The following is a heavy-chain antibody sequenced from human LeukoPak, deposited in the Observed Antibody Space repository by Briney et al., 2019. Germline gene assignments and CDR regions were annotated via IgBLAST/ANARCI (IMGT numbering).Heavy chain of an antibody. CDR3: AKDRPRHGAFDY. J-gene: IGHJ4*02. CDR1: GFTFSSYA. Sequence: PGGSLSLSCAASGFTFSSYAISWVRHAPGKGMEWVSAIRGRGGSTFYTDSVEGRFTITRDNSKNRLYLQMNSLRADDTAVYYCAKDRPRHGAFDYWGQGTGVTVS. V-gene: IGHV3-23*01. CDR2: IRGRGGST.